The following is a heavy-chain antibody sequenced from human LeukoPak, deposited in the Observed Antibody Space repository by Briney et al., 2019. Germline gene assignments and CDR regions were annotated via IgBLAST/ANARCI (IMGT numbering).Heavy chain of an antibody. V-gene: IGHV4-38-2*02. CDR2: IYHSGST. CDR3: ARVKYRSSWYEGDWFDP. D-gene: IGHD6-13*01. Sequence: SETLSLTCTVSGYSISSGYYWGWIRQPPGKGLEWIGSIYHSGSTYYNPSLKSRVTISVDTSKNQFSLKLSSVTAADTAVYYCARVKYRSSWYEGDWFDPWGQGTLVTVSS. J-gene: IGHJ5*02. CDR1: GYSISSGYY.